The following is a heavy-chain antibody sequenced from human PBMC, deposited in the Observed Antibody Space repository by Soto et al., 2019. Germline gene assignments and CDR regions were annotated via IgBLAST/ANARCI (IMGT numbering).Heavy chain of an antibody. V-gene: IGHV3-64D*06. CDR2: ISSNGGST. J-gene: IGHJ5*02. D-gene: IGHD3-3*01. Sequence: GGSLRLSCSASGFTFSSYAMHWVRQAPGKGLEYVSAISSNGGSTYYADSVKGRFTISRDNSKNTLYLQMSSLRAEDTAVYYCVKNLRPYYDFWSGYYDLDPWGQGTLVTVSS. CDR3: VKNLRPYYDFWSGYYDLDP. CDR1: GFTFSSYA.